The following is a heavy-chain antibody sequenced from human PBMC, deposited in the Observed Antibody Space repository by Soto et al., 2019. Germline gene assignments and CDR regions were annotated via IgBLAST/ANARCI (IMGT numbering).Heavy chain of an antibody. D-gene: IGHD5-12*01. Sequence: GGFLRLSCAATGFTFSSFAISWVRQAPGKGLEWVSGIRGSGGSTYYADSVKGRFTNTRDNSKNTLYLQMNSLRAEDTAVYYCAKVGYRREPLGQGTLVTVPS. J-gene: IGHJ5*02. CDR3: AKVGYRREP. CDR1: GFTFSSFA. V-gene: IGHV3-23*01. CDR2: IRGSGGST.